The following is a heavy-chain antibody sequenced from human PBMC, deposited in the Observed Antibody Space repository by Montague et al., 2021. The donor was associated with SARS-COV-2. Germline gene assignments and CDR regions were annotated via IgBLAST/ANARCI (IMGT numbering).Heavy chain of an antibody. CDR3: ARAGEDYYYDSSGFLY. D-gene: IGHD3-22*01. V-gene: IGHV3-48*03. CDR2: MSGSGVRR. J-gene: IGHJ4*02. CDR1: GFIFSNYA. Sequence: SLRLSCAASGFIFSNYAMTWVRQAPGKGLEWVSTMSGSGVRRDYADSVKGRFTISRDNAKNSLYLQMSSLRAEDTAVYYCARAGEDYYYDSSGFLYWGQGILVTVSS.